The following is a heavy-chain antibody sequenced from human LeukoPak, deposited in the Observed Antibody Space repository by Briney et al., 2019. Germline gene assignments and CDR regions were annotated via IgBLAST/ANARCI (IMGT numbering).Heavy chain of an antibody. CDR2: IKQDGSDK. J-gene: IGHJ4*02. Sequence: PGGSLRLSCAASGFTLSSYWMGWVRQAPGKGLEWVANIKQDGSDKYYVDSVRGRFTISRDNAKNSLYLQMNSLSAEDTAVYYCARSPPPSYSTTWFDYWGQGTLVTVSS. V-gene: IGHV3-7*05. CDR3: ARSPPPSYSTTWFDY. CDR1: GFTLSSYW. D-gene: IGHD6-13*01.